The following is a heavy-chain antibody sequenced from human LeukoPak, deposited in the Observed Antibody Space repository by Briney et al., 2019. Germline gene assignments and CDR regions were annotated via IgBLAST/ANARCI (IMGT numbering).Heavy chain of an antibody. CDR3: ARDSGPNCSGGSCYSEYYYGMDV. D-gene: IGHD2-15*01. V-gene: IGHV4-30-4*01. CDR2: IYYSGST. CDR1: GGSISSGDYY. J-gene: IGHJ6*02. Sequence: SQTLSLTCTVSGGSISSGDYYWSWIRQPPGKGLEWIGYIYYSGSTYYNPSLKSRVTISVDTSKNQFSLKLSSVTAADTAVYYCARDSGPNCSGGSCYSEYYYGMDVWGQGTTVTVSS.